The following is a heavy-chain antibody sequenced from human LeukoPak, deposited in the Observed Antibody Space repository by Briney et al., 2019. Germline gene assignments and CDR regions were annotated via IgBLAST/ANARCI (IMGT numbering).Heavy chain of an antibody. V-gene: IGHV1-2*02. J-gene: IGHJ4*02. CDR3: ASDPYGLTTYAY. CDR2: INPNSGAT. D-gene: IGHD3-10*01. Sequence: GASVRASCKVSGYTFTGDDMNWVGQAPGQGLEWMGWINPNSGATKYAQKFQGRVTMTRDTSISTAYMELNSLRSGDTAVYYCASDPYGLTTYAYWGQGTLVTVSS. CDR1: GYTFTGDD.